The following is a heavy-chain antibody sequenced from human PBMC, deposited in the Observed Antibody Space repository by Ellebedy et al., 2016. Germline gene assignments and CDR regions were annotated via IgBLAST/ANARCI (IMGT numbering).Heavy chain of an antibody. D-gene: IGHD1-26*01. CDR2: VFYGGST. J-gene: IGHJ4*02. Sequence: SETLSLTXTVSGGSVDTYYWTWIRQPPGKGREWIGYVFYGGSTKYNPSLKSRVTMSIDTSKNQFSLKLSSVTAADTAVYYCARRVGARPPAFWGQGTLVTVSS. CDR3: ARRVGARPPAF. CDR1: GGSVDTYY. V-gene: IGHV4-59*08.